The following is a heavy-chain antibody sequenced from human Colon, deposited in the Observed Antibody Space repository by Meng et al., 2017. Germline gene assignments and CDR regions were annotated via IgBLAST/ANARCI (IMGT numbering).Heavy chain of an antibody. D-gene: IGHD4-17*01. CDR2: ISYDGSNK. CDR3: ARDRTHDYGDYVSYYYYGMDV. Sequence: GGSLRLSCAASGFTFSSYAMHWVRQAPGKGLEWVAVISYDGSNKYYADSVKGRFTISRDNSKNTLYLQMNSLRAEDTAVYYCARDRTHDYGDYVSYYYYGMDVWGQGTTVTVSS. J-gene: IGHJ6*02. V-gene: IGHV3-30*04. CDR1: GFTFSSYA.